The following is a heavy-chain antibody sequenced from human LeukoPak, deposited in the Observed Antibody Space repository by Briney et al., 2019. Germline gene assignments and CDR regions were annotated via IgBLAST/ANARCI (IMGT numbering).Heavy chain of an antibody. CDR2: IKNKANSYIT. V-gene: IGHV3-72*01. D-gene: IGHD1-26*01. CDR3: ASIRGTLGY. CDR1: GVSFSNAW. J-gene: IGHJ4*02. Sequence: GGSLRLSCAASGVSFSNAWLSWVRQVPGKGLEWVGRIKNKANSYITQYAASMEGRFTISRDDSKNSLYLQMSSLKTEDTAMYYCASIRGTLGYWGQGTVVTVSS.